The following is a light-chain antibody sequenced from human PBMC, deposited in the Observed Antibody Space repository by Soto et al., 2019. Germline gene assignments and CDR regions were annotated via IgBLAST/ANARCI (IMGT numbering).Light chain of an antibody. CDR2: GNS. CDR1: SSNIGAGYD. Sequence: QSVLTQPPSVSGAPGQRVTISCTGSSSNIGAGYDVHWYQQLPGTAPKLLIYGNSNRPSGVPVRFSGSKSGTSASLAITGLRAEDEADYYCQSYDSSLSGWVFGGGTQLTVL. J-gene: IGLJ3*02. V-gene: IGLV1-40*01. CDR3: QSYDSSLSGWV.